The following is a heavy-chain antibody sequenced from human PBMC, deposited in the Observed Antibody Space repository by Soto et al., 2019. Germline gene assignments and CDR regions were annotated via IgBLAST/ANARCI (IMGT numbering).Heavy chain of an antibody. CDR3: TTGIPLPVNYDILTGNDYYFDY. J-gene: IGHJ4*02. CDR1: GFTFSNAW. Sequence: PGGSLRLSCAASGFTFSNAWMSWVRQAPGKGLEWVGRIKSKTDGGTTDYAAPVKGRFTISRDDSKNTLYLQMNSLKTEDTAVYYCTTGIPLPVNYDILTGNDYYFDYWGQGTLVTVSS. D-gene: IGHD3-9*01. V-gene: IGHV3-15*01. CDR2: IKSKTDGGTT.